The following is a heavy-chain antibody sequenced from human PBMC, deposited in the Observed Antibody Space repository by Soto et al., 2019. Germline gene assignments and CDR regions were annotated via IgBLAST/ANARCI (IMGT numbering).Heavy chain of an antibody. CDR1: GGSISNYY. D-gene: IGHD3-16*01. V-gene: IGHV4-59*01. Sequence: SETLSLTCNVSGGSISNYYWTWVRQSPEKGLEWIGYMYYNGNINYNTSLKSRVTISIDTSKNQFSLTLKSVTAADTAVYYCASGGNWFDPWGQGVMVTV. CDR3: ASGGNWFDP. J-gene: IGHJ5*02. CDR2: MYYNGNI.